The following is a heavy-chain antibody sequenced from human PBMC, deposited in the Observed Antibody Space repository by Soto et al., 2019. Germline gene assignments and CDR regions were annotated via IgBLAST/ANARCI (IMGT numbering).Heavy chain of an antibody. CDR2: ISYSAST. V-gene: IGHV4-31*03. Sequence: SETLSLTCTVSGGSISSNNYYWSWIRQHPGKGLEWIGYISYSASTYYNPSLRSRLTMSVDTSKNQFSLKLSSVTAADTALYYCARGRGSNTNPYYFDFWGQGTLVTVSS. CDR1: GGSISSNNYY. D-gene: IGHD2-2*01. CDR3: ARGRGSNTNPYYFDF. J-gene: IGHJ4*02.